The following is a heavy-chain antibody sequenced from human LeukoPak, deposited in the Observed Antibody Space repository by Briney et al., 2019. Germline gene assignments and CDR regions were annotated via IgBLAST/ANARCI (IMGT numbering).Heavy chain of an antibody. V-gene: IGHV3-74*01. D-gene: IGHD1-26*01. CDR1: GFTFSSYW. J-gene: IGHJ5*02. Sequence: PGGSLRLSCGASGFTFSSYWMHWVRQAPGKGLVWVSCINSDGSSTSYADSVKGRFTVSRDNAKNTLYLQMNSLRAEDTAVYYCARDRWERHNWFDPWGQGTLVTVSS. CDR2: INSDGSST. CDR3: ARDRWERHNWFDP.